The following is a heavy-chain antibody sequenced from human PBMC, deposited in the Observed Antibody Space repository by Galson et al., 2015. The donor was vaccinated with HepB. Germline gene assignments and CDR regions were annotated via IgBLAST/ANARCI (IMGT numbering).Heavy chain of an antibody. D-gene: IGHD6-13*01. Sequence: SLRLSCAASGFTFSSYAMSWVRQAPGKGLEWVSAISGSGGSTYYADSVKGRFTISRDNSKNTLYLQMNSLRAEDTAVYYCAKAPGSSWLIDYWGQGTLVTVSS. CDR3: AKAPGSSWLIDY. J-gene: IGHJ4*02. V-gene: IGHV3-23*01. CDR1: GFTFSSYA. CDR2: ISGSGGST.